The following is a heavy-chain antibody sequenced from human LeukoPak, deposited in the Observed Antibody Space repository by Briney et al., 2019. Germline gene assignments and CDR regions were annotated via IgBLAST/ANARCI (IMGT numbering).Heavy chain of an antibody. V-gene: IGHV4-59*08. CDR3: ARGYTDGWLTGY. Sequence: SYTLSLTGSVTGGAISGYYWSWIRQPPVQGLEWIGYIYYSGSTNYNPSLKSLVIISRDTSKNQFSLNLSSVTAADTAVYYCARGYTDGWLTGYWGQGTLVTVSS. D-gene: IGHD6-19*01. CDR2: IYYSGST. CDR1: GGAISGYY. J-gene: IGHJ4*02.